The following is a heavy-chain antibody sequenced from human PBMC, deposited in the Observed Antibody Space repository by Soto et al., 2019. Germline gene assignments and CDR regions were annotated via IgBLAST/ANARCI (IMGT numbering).Heavy chain of an antibody. D-gene: IGHD1-26*01. J-gene: IGHJ5*02. CDR2: IFSNDEK. Sequence: SGPTLVNPTETLTLTCTVSGFSLSNARMGVSWIRQPPGKALEWLAHIFSNDEKSYSTSLKSRLTISKDTSKSQVVLTMTNMDPVDTATYYCARIQEVWWELLREPSTNWFDPWGQGTLVTVSS. V-gene: IGHV2-26*01. CDR1: GFSLSNARMG. CDR3: ARIQEVWWELLREPSTNWFDP.